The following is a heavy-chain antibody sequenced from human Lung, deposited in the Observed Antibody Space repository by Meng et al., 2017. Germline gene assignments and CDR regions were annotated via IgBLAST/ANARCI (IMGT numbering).Heavy chain of an antibody. V-gene: IGHV4-34*02. Sequence: LAPWGEGLLKPSGTLSLTCVVSGGSFSDYYWSWIRQPPGKGLEWIGEINHSGSTNYNPSLESRATISVDTSQNNLSLKLSSVTAADSAVYYCARGPTTMAHDFDYWGQGTLVTVSS. CDR1: GGSFSDYY. J-gene: IGHJ4*02. CDR2: INHSGST. D-gene: IGHD4-11*01. CDR3: ARGPTTMAHDFDY.